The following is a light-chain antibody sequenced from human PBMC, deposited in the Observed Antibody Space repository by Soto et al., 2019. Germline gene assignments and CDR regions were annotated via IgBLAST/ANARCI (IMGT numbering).Light chain of an antibody. CDR2: DVT. CDR1: SSDVGGYNY. V-gene: IGLV2-14*03. CDR3: SSYTTSNTRQIV. J-gene: IGLJ1*01. Sequence: QSVLTQPASVSGSPGQSITISCTGTSSDVGGYNYVSWYQHHPGKAPKLIIYDVTNRPSGVSNPFSGSKSGNTASLTISGLQPEGEADYYCSSYTTSNTRQIVFGTGTKVTDL.